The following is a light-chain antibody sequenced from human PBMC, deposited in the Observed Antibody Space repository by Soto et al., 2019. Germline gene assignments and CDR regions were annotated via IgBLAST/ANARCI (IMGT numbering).Light chain of an antibody. CDR2: DTS. CDR3: QQNGALPPT. J-gene: IGKJ1*01. CDR1: QSVISNF. V-gene: IGKV3-20*01. Sequence: EVELTQSPCTLSLSPGESATLSCRASQSVISNFLSWYQQKPAQPPRLLIYDTSNRATGLPDRFSGGGSGTDVTLTISRLEPDDVAVYYCQQNGALPPTFGQGTKVEIK.